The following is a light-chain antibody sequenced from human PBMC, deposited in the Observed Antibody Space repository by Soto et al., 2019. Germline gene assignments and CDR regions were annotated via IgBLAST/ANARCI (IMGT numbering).Light chain of an antibody. CDR1: SSDVGGYNY. Sequence: QSVLTQPASVSGSPGQSITISCTGTSSDVGGYNYVSWYQQHPGKAPKLLIYEVSDRPSGVSNRFSGSKSGNTASLTISGLLTEDEADYYCSSYTNNNALVFGGGTKVTVL. J-gene: IGLJ3*02. CDR2: EVS. V-gene: IGLV2-14*01. CDR3: SSYTNNNALV.